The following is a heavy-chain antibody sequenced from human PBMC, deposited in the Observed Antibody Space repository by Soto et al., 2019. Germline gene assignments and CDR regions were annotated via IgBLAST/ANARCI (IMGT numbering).Heavy chain of an antibody. V-gene: IGHV1-69*02. J-gene: IGHJ5*02. CDR3: APSPPSGWFDP. CDR1: GGTFSSYT. CDR2: IIPILGIA. Sequence: QVQLVQSGAVVKKPGSSVKVSCKASGGTFSSYTISWVRQAPGQGLEWMGRIIPILGIANYAQKFQGRVTITVDKSTSPAYMELSSLRSEDTAVYYCAPSPPSGWFDPWGQGPLVTVSS.